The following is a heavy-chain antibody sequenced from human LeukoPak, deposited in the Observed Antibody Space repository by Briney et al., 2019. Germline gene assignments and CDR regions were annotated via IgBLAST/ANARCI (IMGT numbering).Heavy chain of an antibody. V-gene: IGHV3-30-3*01. CDR2: ISYDGSNK. CDR3: ARDLWTSGC. J-gene: IGHJ4*02. Sequence: PGGSLRLSCAASGFTFSSYAMHWVRQAPGKGLEWVAVISYDGSNKYYADSVKGRFTISRDNSKNTLYLQMISLRAEDTAVYYCARDLWTSGCWGQGTLVTVSS. D-gene: IGHD2-21*01. CDR1: GFTFSSYA.